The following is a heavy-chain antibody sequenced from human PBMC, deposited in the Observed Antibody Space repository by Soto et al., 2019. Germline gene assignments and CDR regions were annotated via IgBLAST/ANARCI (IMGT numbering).Heavy chain of an antibody. CDR3: ARYRYSGSHLASDC. Sequence: PGGSLRLSCAASGSTFSSYAMSWVRQAPGKGLEWVSAISGSGGSTYYADSVKGRFTISRDNSKNTLYLQMNSLRAEDTAVYYCARYRYSGSHLASDCWGQGTLVTVSS. V-gene: IGHV3-23*01. CDR1: GSTFSSYA. CDR2: ISGSGGST. J-gene: IGHJ4*02. D-gene: IGHD1-26*01.